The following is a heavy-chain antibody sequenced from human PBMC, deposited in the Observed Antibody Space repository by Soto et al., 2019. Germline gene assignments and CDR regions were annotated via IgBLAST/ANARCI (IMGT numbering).Heavy chain of an antibody. D-gene: IGHD6-13*01. CDR3: ARCLLDEYSSSWRSAYYGMDV. CDR2: INPNSGGT. V-gene: IGHV1-2*04. CDR1: GYTFTGYY. J-gene: IGHJ6*02. Sequence: ASVKVSCKASGYTFTGYYMHWVRQAPGQGLEWMGWINPNSGGTNYAQKFKGWVTMTRDTSTSTVNMELSALIPDDTAVYYFARCLLDEYSSSWRSAYYGMDVWGQGTTVTVSS.